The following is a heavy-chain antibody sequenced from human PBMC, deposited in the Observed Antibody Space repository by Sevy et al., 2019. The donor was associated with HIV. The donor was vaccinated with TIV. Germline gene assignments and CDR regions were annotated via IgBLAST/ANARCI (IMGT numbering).Heavy chain of an antibody. CDR3: ARDRVPYSSSCEFDY. CDR1: GYTFSNYG. CDR2: ISSYNGNT. V-gene: IGHV1-18*01. Sequence: ASVKVSCKASGYTFSNYGINWVRQAPGDGLEWMGWISSYNGNTNYAQKFHGRVTMTIDTPTSTGYMELRSLRSDDTAMYYCARDRVPYSSSCEFDYWGQGTLVTVSS. J-gene: IGHJ4*02. D-gene: IGHD6-13*01.